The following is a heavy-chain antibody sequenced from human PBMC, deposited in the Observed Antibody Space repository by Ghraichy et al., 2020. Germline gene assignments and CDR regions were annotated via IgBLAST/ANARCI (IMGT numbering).Heavy chain of an antibody. Sequence: SETLSLTCAVYGGSFSGYYWSWIRQPPGKGLEWIGEINHSGSTNYNAYFKSRVTISVDTSKNQFSLKLSSVTAADTAVYYCARAKMYYYGSGRKNWFDPWGQGTLVTVSS. CDR3: ARAKMYYYGSGRKNWFDP. V-gene: IGHV4-34*01. CDR1: GGSFSGYY. CDR2: INHSGST. D-gene: IGHD3-10*01. J-gene: IGHJ5*02.